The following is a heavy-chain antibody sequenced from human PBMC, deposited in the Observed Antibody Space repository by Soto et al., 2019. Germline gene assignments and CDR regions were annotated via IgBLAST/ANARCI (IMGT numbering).Heavy chain of an antibody. CDR1: GFSLSNARMG. V-gene: IGHV2-26*01. J-gene: IGHJ6*02. CDR3: ARFTYHYDSSGSLADYYYGMDV. CDR2: IFSNDEK. Sequence: SGPTLVNPTETLTLTCTVSGFSLSNARMGVSWIRQPPGKALEWLAHIFSNDEKSYSTSLKSRLTISKDTSKSQVVLTMTNMDPVDTATYYCARFTYHYDSSGSLADYYYGMDVWGQGTTVTVSS. D-gene: IGHD3-22*01.